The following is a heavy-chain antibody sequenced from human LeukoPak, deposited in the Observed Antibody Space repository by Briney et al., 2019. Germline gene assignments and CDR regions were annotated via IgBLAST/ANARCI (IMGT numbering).Heavy chain of an antibody. CDR3: ASLWFGEFWVDY. D-gene: IGHD3-10*01. CDR2: ISSSGSTI. V-gene: IGHV3-48*03. J-gene: IGHJ4*02. CDR1: GFTFSSYE. Sequence: PGGSLRLSCAASGFTFSSYEMNWVRQAPGEGLEWVSYISSSGSTIYYADSVKGRFTISRDNAKNSLYLQMNSLRAEDTAVYYCASLWFGEFWVDYWGQGTLVTVSS.